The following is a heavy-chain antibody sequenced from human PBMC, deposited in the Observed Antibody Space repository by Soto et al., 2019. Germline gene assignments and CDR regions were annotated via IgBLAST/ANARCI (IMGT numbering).Heavy chain of an antibody. J-gene: IGHJ6*03. V-gene: IGHV4-31*03. CDR2: IYYSGST. D-gene: IGHD6-6*01. CDR1: GFSISSGGYY. CDR3: ARGGRAALRYYYYMDV. Sequence: PSETLSLTCTVSGFSISSGGYYWSWIRQHPGKGLEWIGYIYYSGSTNYNPSLKSRVTISVDTSKNQFSLKLSSVTAADTAVYYCARGGRAALRYYYYMDVWGKGTTVTVSS.